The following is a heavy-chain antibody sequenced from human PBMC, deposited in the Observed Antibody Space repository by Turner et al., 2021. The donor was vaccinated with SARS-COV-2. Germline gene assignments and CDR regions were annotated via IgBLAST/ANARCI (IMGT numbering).Heavy chain of an antibody. CDR3: SKDTNYYYYAMDV. Sequence: VQLLDSGGGFVQSGGSLRLSCAASGLAFSSYAMSRVRQAAGKGLEGVSGMNDNCRTYYADSVQGRFTISRDNTKNTLYLQMNSLGAEDTAVYYCSKDTNYYYYAMDVWGQGTTVTFSS. CDR2: MNDNCRT. J-gene: IGHJ6*02. V-gene: IGHV3-23*01. D-gene: IGHD3-3*01. CDR1: GLAFSSYA.